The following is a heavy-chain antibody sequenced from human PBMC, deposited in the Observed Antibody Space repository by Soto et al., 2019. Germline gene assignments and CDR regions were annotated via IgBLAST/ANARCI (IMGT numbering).Heavy chain of an antibody. Sequence: QVQLVQSGAEVKKPGASVKVSCKASGYTFTSYGISWVRQAPGQGLEWMGWISAYNGNTNYAQKLQGRVTTTTDTSTRTAYMELRSLRSDDTAVYYCARDRESYGLGNDAFDIWGQGTMVTVSS. V-gene: IGHV1-18*01. CDR2: ISAYNGNT. J-gene: IGHJ3*02. D-gene: IGHD5-18*01. CDR3: ARDRESYGLGNDAFDI. CDR1: GYTFTSYG.